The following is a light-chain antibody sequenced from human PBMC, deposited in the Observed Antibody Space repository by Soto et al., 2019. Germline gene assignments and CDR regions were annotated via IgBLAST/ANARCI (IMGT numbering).Light chain of an antibody. CDR3: QTWDSGVRV. V-gene: IGLV4-69*01. CDR2: LNSDGSH. CDR1: SGHSDYA. J-gene: IGLJ2*01. Sequence: QPVLTQSPSASASLGASVKLTCTLSSGHSDYAIAWHQQQPEKGPRYLMKLNSDGSHNKGDGIPDRFSGSSSGAERYLTISSLQVEDEADYYCQTWDSGVRVFGGGTKVTVL.